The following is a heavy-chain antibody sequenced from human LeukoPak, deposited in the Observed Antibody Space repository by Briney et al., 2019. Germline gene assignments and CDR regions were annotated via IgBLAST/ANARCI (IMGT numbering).Heavy chain of an antibody. D-gene: IGHD3-10*01. Sequence: PSETLSLTCIVSGGSINKYFWNWIRQPAGKGLEWIGRIGSVGTSNYNPSLRGRVTMSVDTSKSHFSLEVTSMTAADTAMYYCARVCGSATNYRLCGFDVWGQGTVVTVSS. CDR2: IGSVGTS. CDR1: GGSINKYF. CDR3: ARVCGSATNYRLCGFDV. V-gene: IGHV4-4*07. J-gene: IGHJ3*01.